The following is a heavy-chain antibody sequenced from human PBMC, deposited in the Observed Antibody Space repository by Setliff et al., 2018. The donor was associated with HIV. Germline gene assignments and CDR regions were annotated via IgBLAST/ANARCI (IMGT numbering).Heavy chain of an antibody. V-gene: IGHV3-21*01. Sequence: LRLSCAASGFTFSSYSMNWVRQAPGKGLEWVSSISSSSSYIYYADSVKGRFTISRDNAKNSLYLQMNSLRAGDTAVYYCAREYYYDSSGAYCYAYYYYGMDVWGQGTMVTVSS. D-gene: IGHD3-22*01. CDR2: ISSSSSYI. CDR3: AREYYYDSSGAYCYAYYYYGMDV. J-gene: IGHJ6*02. CDR1: GFTFSSYS.